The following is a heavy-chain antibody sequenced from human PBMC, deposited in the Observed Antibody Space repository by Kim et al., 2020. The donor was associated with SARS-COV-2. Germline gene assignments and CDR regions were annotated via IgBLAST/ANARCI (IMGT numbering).Heavy chain of an antibody. J-gene: IGHJ6*01. D-gene: IGHD4-17*01. CDR2: ISNDGSNK. Sequence: GGSLRLSCAASGFTFSSYSMHWVRQAPGKGLEWVAVISNDGSNKYYADSVKGRFTISRDNSKNTLYLQMNSLRAEDTAVYYCAKDLYRWVTTSYYYYYG. CDR1: GFTFSSYS. V-gene: IGHV3-30*18. CDR3: AKDLYRWVTTSYYYYYG.